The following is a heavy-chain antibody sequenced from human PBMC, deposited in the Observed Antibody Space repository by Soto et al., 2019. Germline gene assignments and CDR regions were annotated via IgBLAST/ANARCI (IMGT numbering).Heavy chain of an antibody. CDR2: INAGKGDT. Sequence: ASVKVSCKASGYTFTNHAIHWVRQAPGQGLEWMGWINAGKGDTKYPQRFQGRVTITRDTSASTAYMELSSLRSEDTAVYYCARNILGGTTDYWGPGTLLTVSS. CDR1: GYTFTNHA. D-gene: IGHD1-7*01. V-gene: IGHV1-3*01. CDR3: ARNILGGTTDY. J-gene: IGHJ4*02.